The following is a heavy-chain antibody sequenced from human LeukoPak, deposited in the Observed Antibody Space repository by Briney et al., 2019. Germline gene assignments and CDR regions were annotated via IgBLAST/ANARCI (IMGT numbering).Heavy chain of an antibody. Sequence: SETLSLTCAVYGGSFSGYYWSWIRQPPGKGLEWIGEINHSGSTNYNPSLKSRVTISVDTSKNQFSLKLSSVTAADTAVCYCARALRGYSYGPTYYFDYWGQGTLVTVSS. CDR3: ARALRGYSYGPTYYFDY. CDR2: INHSGST. V-gene: IGHV4-34*01. CDR1: GGSFSGYY. J-gene: IGHJ4*02. D-gene: IGHD5-18*01.